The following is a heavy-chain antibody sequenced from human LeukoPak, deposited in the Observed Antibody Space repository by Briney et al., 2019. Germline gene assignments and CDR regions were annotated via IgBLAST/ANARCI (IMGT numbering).Heavy chain of an antibody. Sequence: GSLRLSCAASGFTFSTFPMSWVRQAPGKGLDWVSTLSGSGTNTYYADSVKGRFTISRDNSENTLYLQMNSLRADDTAVYYCAKDMGLVLSTVAPFDNWGQGTLVTVSS. CDR3: AKDMGLVLSTVAPFDN. CDR2: LSGSGTNT. V-gene: IGHV3-23*01. D-gene: IGHD4/OR15-4a*01. CDR1: GFTFSTFP. J-gene: IGHJ4*02.